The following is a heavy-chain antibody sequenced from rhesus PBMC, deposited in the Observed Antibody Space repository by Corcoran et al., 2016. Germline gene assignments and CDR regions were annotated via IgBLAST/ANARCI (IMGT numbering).Heavy chain of an antibody. CDR2: ISGSGGNT. J-gene: IGHJ4*01. V-gene: IGHV4-173*01. Sequence: QLQLQESGPGLVKPSETLSLTCAVSGGLISSDYWSWIRQPPGKGLEWIGRISGSGGNTDYNPSLKSRFTISIATSMNQFSLRLRSVTAADTAVYYCARTTELGIPFDYWGQGVQVTVSS. D-gene: IGHD5-42*01. CDR1: GGLISSDY. CDR3: ARTTELGIPFDY.